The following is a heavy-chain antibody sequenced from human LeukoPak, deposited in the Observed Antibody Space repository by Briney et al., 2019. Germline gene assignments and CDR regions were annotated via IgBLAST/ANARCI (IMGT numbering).Heavy chain of an antibody. CDR3: ARDPYGDYGY. Sequence: SETLSLTCTVSGGSISSYYWSWIRQPPGKGLEWIGYIYHSGSANYDPSLKSRVTISVDTSRNQFSLKLTSVTAADTAVYYCARDPYGDYGYWGQGTLVTVSS. V-gene: IGHV4-59*01. CDR1: GGSISSYY. D-gene: IGHD4-17*01. J-gene: IGHJ4*02. CDR2: IYHSGSA.